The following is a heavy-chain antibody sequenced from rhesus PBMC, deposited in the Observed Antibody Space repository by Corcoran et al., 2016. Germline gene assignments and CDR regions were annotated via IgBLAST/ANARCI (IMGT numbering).Heavy chain of an antibody. J-gene: IGHJ4*01. CDR2: IDPSDSDT. CDR1: GYSFNSYW. D-gene: IGHD3-28*01. Sequence: EVQLVQSGAELKRHGESLKISCKTSGYSFNSYWISWMSQMPGTGLEWMGAIDPSDSDTSYRPSVKVQVTISSDKSISNTYLQWSSLKASDSATYYCAKDRDYYGSGYYPFDYWGQGVLVTVSS. CDR3: AKDRDYYGSGYYPFDY. V-gene: IGHV5-2*01.